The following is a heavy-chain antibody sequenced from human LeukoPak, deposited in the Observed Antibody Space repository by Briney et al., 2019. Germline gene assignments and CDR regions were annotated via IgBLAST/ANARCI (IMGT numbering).Heavy chain of an antibody. J-gene: IGHJ5*02. CDR2: INHSGST. D-gene: IGHD2-2*02. CDR3: ARDPRRGCSSTSCHTRWFDP. CDR1: GGSFSGYY. Sequence: SETLSLTCAVYGGSFSGYYWSWIRQPPGKGLEWIGEINHSGSTNYNPSLKSRVTISVDTSKNQFSLKLSSVTAADTAVYYCARDPRRGCSSTSCHTRWFDPWGQGTLVTVSS. V-gene: IGHV4-34*01.